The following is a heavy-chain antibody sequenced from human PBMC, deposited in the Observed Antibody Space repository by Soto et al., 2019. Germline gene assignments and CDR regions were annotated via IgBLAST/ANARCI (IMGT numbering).Heavy chain of an antibody. J-gene: IGHJ4*02. D-gene: IGHD3-3*01. CDR2: ISYDGSNK. CDR3: AREETLRFLEWLLQY. CDR1: ELTSSSYV. V-gene: IGHV3-30-3*01. Sequence: QVQLVESGGGVVQPGGPLSSSCAASELTSSSYVIHGVGQAPGKGRGWVAVISYDGSNKYYADSVKGRFTISRDNSKNTLYLQMNSLRAEDTAVYYCAREETLRFLEWLLQYWGQGTLVTVSS.